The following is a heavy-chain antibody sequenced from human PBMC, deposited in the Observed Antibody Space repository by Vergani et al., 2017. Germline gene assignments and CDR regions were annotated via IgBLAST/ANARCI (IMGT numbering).Heavy chain of an antibody. J-gene: IGHJ3*02. V-gene: IGHV4-59*01. CDR2: IYYSGST. Sequence: QVQLQESGPGLVKPSETLSLTCTVSGGSISSYYWSWIRQPPGKGLEWIGYIYYSGSTNYNPSLKSRVTISVDTSKNQFSLKLSSVTAADTAVYYCARDHKHGVSAFDIWGQGTMVTVSS. CDR3: ARDHKHGVSAFDI. D-gene: IGHD4-17*01. CDR1: GGSISSYY.